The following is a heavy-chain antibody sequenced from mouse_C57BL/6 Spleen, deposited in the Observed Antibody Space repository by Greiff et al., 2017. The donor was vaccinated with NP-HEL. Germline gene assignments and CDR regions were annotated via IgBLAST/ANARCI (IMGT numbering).Heavy chain of an antibody. V-gene: IGHV5-6*02. D-gene: IGHD2-5*01. J-gene: IGHJ1*03. CDR3: ARQDYSNYVGWYFDV. CDR1: GFTFSSYG. CDR2: ISSGGSYT. Sequence: EVMLVESGGDLVKPGGSLKLSCAASGFTFSSYGMSWVRQTPDKRLEWVATISSGGSYTYYPDRVKGRFTISRDNAKNTLYLQMSSLKSEDTAMYYCARQDYSNYVGWYFDVWGTGTTVTVSS.